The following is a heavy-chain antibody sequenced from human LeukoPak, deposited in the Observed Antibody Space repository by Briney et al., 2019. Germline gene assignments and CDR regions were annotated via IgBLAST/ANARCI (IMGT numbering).Heavy chain of an antibody. CDR2: IKQDGSEK. Sequence: GGSLRLSCAASGFTLSSYWMSWVRQAPGKGLEWVANIKQDGSEKYYVDSVKGRFTISRDNAKNSLYLQMNSLRAEDTAVYYCARNTAMVTGDAFDIWGQGTMVTVSS. J-gene: IGHJ3*02. V-gene: IGHV3-7*01. CDR3: ARNTAMVTGDAFDI. D-gene: IGHD5-18*01. CDR1: GFTLSSYW.